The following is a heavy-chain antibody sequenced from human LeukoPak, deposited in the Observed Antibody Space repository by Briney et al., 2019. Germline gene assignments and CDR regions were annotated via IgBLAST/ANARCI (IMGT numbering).Heavy chain of an antibody. V-gene: IGHV1-46*01. D-gene: IGHD3-22*01. J-gene: IGHJ4*02. CDR3: ARGSTMIVVVTTSPFDY. Sequence: ASVKVSCKASGYTFTSYYMHWVRQAPGQGLEWMGIINPSGGSTSYAQKFQGRVTMTRDTSTSTVYMELSSLRSEDTAVYYCARGSTMIVVVTTSPFDYWGQGTQVTVSS. CDR1: GYTFTSYY. CDR2: INPSGGST.